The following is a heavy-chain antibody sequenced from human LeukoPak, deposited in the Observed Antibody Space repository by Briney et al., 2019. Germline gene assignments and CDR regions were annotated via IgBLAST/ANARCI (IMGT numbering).Heavy chain of an antibody. J-gene: IGHJ4*02. CDR3: ARGYNDFWSGDYY. CDR2: ISSSSSTI. CDR1: GFTFSSYS. D-gene: IGHD3-3*01. Sequence: PGGSLRLSCAASGFTFSSYSMNWVRQAPGKGLEWVSYISSSSSTIYYADSVKGRFTISRDNANNSLYLQMNSLRAEDTAVYYCARGYNDFWSGDYYWGQGTLVTVSS. V-gene: IGHV3-48*01.